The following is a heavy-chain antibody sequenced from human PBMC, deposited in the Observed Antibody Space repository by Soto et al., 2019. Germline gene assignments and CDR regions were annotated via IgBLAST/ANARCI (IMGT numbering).Heavy chain of an antibody. CDR3: AHRRTGITGTTDWFDP. CDR2: IYWNDDK. CDR1: GFSLSTSGVG. V-gene: IGHV2-5*01. Sequence: QITLKESGPTLVQPTQTLTLTCTFSGFSLSTSGVGVGWIRQPPGKALEWLALIYWNDDKRYSPSLKSRLTITKDTSKNQVVLTMTNMDPVDTATYYCAHRRTGITGTTDWFDPWGQGTLVTVSS. J-gene: IGHJ5*02. D-gene: IGHD1-20*01.